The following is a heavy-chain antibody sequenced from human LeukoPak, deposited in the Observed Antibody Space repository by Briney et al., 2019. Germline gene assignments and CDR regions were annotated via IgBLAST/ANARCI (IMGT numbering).Heavy chain of an antibody. Sequence: GASVKVSCKASGYTFTSHFMHWVRQAPGQGLEWMGWINPNSGGTSYLQNFQGRVTMTRDTSISTACMDLSRLRSDDTAVYYCARGRPGDYFDYWGQGTLVTVSS. J-gene: IGHJ4*02. V-gene: IGHV1-2*02. D-gene: IGHD6-25*01. CDR2: INPNSGGT. CDR3: ARGRPGDYFDY. CDR1: GYTFTSHF.